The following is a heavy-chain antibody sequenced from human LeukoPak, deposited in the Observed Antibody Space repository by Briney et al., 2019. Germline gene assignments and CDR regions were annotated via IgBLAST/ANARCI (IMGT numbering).Heavy chain of an antibody. CDR3: AKDRTSGSYLDY. D-gene: IGHD1-26*01. CDR1: GFTFTNYA. V-gene: IGHV3-23*01. J-gene: IGHJ4*02. CDR2: ISGSGGST. Sequence: PGGSLRLSCAASGFTFTNYAMDWVRLAPGEGLEWVSTISGSGGSTYYADSVKGRFTISRDNSKNTLYLQMNSLRAEDTAVYYCAKDRTSGSYLDYWGQGTLVTVSS.